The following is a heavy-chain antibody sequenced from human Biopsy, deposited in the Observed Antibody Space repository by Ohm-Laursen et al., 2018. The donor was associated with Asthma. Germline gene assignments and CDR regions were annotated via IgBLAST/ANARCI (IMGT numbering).Heavy chain of an antibody. CDR3: ARGDSSNWSHYYFDY. CDR2: IYSGGTS. Sequence: GSLRLSCAASGFVVSRDHMFWVRRAPGKGLEWVSVIYSGGTSHTADSVRGRFTISRDYSKNTLYLQMHSLRAEDTAVYYCARGDSSNWSHYYFDYWGQGTLVTVSS. D-gene: IGHD3-22*01. V-gene: IGHV3-53*01. CDR1: GFVVSRDH. J-gene: IGHJ4*02.